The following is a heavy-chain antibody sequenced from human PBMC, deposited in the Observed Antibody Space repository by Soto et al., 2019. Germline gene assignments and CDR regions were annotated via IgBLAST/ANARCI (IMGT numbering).Heavy chain of an antibody. CDR2: ISYDGINE. D-gene: IGHD3-16*02. J-gene: IGHJ4*02. V-gene: IGHV3-30*15. CDR1: GFTFTSYA. Sequence: QVQLVESGGSVVQPGRSLRLSCEASGFTFTSYAMHWVRQAPGKGLEWVAVISYDGINEYYADSVKGRFTISRDNSKNTLFLQRSSLRVEDTAVYYCARDRLRLGELSLIGYFDYWGQGTLVTVSS. CDR3: ARDRLRLGELSLIGYFDY.